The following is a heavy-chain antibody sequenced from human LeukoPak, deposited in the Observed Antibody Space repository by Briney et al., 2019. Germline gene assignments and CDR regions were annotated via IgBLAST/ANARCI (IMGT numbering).Heavy chain of an antibody. CDR1: GYTFTSYA. J-gene: IGHJ4*02. D-gene: IGHD1-26*01. CDR3: ARDSGSGNNDY. V-gene: IGHV1-3*01. CDR2: ISAGNGDT. Sequence: ASVKVSCKASGYTFTSYAIHWVRQAPGQRLEWMGWISAGNGDTKYSQNFQGRVTFISNTSATTAFMELSSLRSEDAAVYYCARDSGSGNNDYWGQGTLVTVSS.